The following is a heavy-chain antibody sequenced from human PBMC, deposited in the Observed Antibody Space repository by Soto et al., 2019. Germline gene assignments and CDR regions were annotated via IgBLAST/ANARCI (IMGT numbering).Heavy chain of an antibody. CDR3: ARDKYSSPNYGMDV. J-gene: IGHJ6*02. V-gene: IGHV1-2*02. D-gene: IGHD6-13*01. CDR2: INPNSGGT. CDR1: GYTFTGYY. Sequence: ASVKVSCKASGYTFTGYYMHWVRQAPGQGLEWMGWINPNSGGTNYAQKFQGRVTMTRDTSISTAYVELSRLRSDDTAVYYCARDKYSSPNYGMDVWGQGTTVTVSS.